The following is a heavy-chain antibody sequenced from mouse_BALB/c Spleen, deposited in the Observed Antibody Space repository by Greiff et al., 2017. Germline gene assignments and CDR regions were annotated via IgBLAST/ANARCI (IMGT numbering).Heavy chain of an antibody. J-gene: IGHJ2*01. CDR1: GFSLTSYG. CDR2: IWAGGST. V-gene: IGHV2-9*02. D-gene: IGHD2-1*01. CDR3: ARDGGYGNYVYYFDY. Sequence: VKLMESGPGLVAPSQSLSITCTVSGFSLTSYGVHWVRQPPGKGLEWLGVIWAGGSTNYNSALMSRLSISKDNSKSQVFLKMNSLQTDDTAMYYCARDGGYGNYVYYFDYWGQGTTLTVSS.